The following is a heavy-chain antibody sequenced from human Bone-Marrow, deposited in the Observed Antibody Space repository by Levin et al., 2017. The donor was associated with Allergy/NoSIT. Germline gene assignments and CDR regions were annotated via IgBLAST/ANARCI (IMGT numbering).Heavy chain of an antibody. Sequence: RGESLKISCAASGFTFSSYGMHWVRQAPGKGLEWVAVISYDGSNKYYADSVKGRFTISRDNSKNTLYLQMNSLRAEDTAVYYCAKDRVAGDDYWGQGTLVTVSS. V-gene: IGHV3-30*18. CDR1: GFTFSSYG. J-gene: IGHJ4*02. CDR3: AKDRVAGDDY. D-gene: IGHD6-19*01. CDR2: ISYDGSNK.